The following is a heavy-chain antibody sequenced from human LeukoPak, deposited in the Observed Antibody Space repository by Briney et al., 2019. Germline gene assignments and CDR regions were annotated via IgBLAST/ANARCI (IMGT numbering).Heavy chain of an antibody. CDR1: GFTFSDYY. CDR2: ISSSGSTI. V-gene: IGHV3-11*04. Sequence: GGSLRLSCAASGFTFSDYYMSWIRQAPGKGLEWVSYISSSGSTIYYADSVKGRFTISRDNAKNSLYLQMNSLRAEDTAVYYCARDKGGITIFGVVITPPNYYYMDVRGKGTTVTVSS. J-gene: IGHJ6*03. CDR3: ARDKGGITIFGVVITPPNYYYMDV. D-gene: IGHD3-3*01.